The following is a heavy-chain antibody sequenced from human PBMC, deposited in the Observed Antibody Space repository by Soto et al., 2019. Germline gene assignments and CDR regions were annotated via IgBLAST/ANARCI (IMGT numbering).Heavy chain of an antibody. V-gene: IGHV4-59*01. CDR3: ERAEAVAGLEYFQQ. CDR2: IYYSGST. Sequence: SETLSLTCTVSGGSISSYYWRRIRQPPGKGLEWIGYIYYSGSTNYNPSLKSRVTISVDTSKNQFSLKLSSVTAADTAVYYCERAEAVAGLEYFQQRGQGTLVTVSS. D-gene: IGHD6-19*01. CDR1: GGSISSYY. J-gene: IGHJ1*01.